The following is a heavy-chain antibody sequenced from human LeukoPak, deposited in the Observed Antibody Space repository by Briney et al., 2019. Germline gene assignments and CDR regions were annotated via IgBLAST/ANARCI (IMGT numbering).Heavy chain of an antibody. CDR3: ARGYYYDSSAGPSEY. V-gene: IGHV1-46*01. CDR2: INPSGGIT. J-gene: IGHJ4*01. D-gene: IGHD3-22*01. Sequence: ASVTVSCKASGYTFTAYYMHWVRQAPGQGLEWMGIINPSGGITGYAQKFQGRVTMARDTSTSTVYMELSSLGSEDTAVYYCARGYYYDSSAGPSEYWGHGTLVTVSS. CDR1: GYTFTAYY.